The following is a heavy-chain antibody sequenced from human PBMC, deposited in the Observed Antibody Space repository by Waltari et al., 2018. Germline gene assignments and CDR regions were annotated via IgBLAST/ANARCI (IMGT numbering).Heavy chain of an antibody. CDR3: AKDGGIWYGSGPGYFDY. V-gene: IGHV3-30*02. D-gene: IGHD3-10*01. Sequence: QVQLVESGGGVVQPGGSLRLSCAASGFTSSSYGMHWVRQAPGKGLEWVAFIRYDGSNKYYADSVKGRFTISRDNSKNTLYLQMNSLRAEDTAVYYCAKDGGIWYGSGPGYFDYWGQGTLVTVSS. J-gene: IGHJ4*02. CDR2: IRYDGSNK. CDR1: GFTSSSYG.